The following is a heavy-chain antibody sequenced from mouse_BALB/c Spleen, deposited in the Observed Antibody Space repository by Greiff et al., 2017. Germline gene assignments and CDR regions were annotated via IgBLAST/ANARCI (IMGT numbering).Heavy chain of an antibody. CDR3: ARDYYGSSQYWYFDV. V-gene: IGHV5-17*02. J-gene: IGHJ1*01. Sequence: EVKLMESGGGLVQPGGSRKLSCAASGFTFSSFGMHWVRQAPEKGLEWVAYISSGSSTIYYADTVKGRFTISRDNPKNTLFLQMTSLRSEDTAMYYCARDYYGSSQYWYFDVWGAGTTVTVSS. CDR2: ISSGSSTI. CDR1: GFTFSSFG. D-gene: IGHD1-1*01.